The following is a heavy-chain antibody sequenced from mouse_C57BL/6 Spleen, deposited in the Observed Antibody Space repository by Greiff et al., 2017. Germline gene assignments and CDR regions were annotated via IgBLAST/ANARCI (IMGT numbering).Heavy chain of an antibody. Sequence: VQLKQSGAELVRPGASVKLSCTASGFNIKDDYMHWVKQRPEQGLEWIGWIDPENGDTESDSKFQGTAPITADTSSNTAYLQLSSLASEDTAVYYGTPTVVATDYAMDDWGQGASVTVSS. V-gene: IGHV14-4*01. CDR1: GFNIKDDY. CDR2: IDPENGDT. J-gene: IGHJ4*01. D-gene: IGHD1-1*01. CDR3: TPTVVATDYAMDD.